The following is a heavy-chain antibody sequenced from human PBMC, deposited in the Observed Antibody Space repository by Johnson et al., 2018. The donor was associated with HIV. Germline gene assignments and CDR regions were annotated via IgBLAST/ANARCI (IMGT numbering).Heavy chain of an antibody. J-gene: IGHJ3*02. CDR2: INWNGGST. CDR1: GFTVSSNY. Sequence: VQLVESGGGVVQPGRSLRLSCAVSGFTVSSNYMSWVRQAPGKGLEWVSGINWNGGSTGYADSVKGRFTVSRDNSKNTLYLQMNSLRAEDTAVYYCAKDQWELSRGAFDIWGQGTVVTVSS. CDR3: AKDQWELSRGAFDI. D-gene: IGHD1-26*01. V-gene: IGHV3-66*02.